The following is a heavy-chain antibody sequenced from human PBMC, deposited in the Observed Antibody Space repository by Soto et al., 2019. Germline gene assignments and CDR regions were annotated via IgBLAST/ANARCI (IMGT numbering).Heavy chain of an antibody. CDR2: MNPDTGHT. Sequence: QVQLVQSGAEVKKPGASVKVSCKASGYTFTNYDINWVRQAAGQGPEWMGWMNPDTGHTGYARKFRGRVSMTRDTSISTAYMELSSLRSDDTAIYYCARGRARYSSSNYFEPWGRGTLVTVSS. V-gene: IGHV1-8*01. J-gene: IGHJ5*02. D-gene: IGHD6-6*01. CDR3: ARGRARYSSSNYFEP. CDR1: GYTFTNYD.